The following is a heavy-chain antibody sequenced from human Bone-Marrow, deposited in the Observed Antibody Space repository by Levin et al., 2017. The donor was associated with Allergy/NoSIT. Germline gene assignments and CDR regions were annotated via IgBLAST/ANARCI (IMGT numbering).Heavy chain of an antibody. V-gene: IGHV4-34*01. CDR3: ARVILLWVGEFGGYMDG. CDR2: INHSGST. CDR1: GGSFSGYY. Sequence: SETLSLTCAVYGGSFSGYYWSWIRQPPGKGLEWIGEINHSGSTNYNPSLKSRVTISVDTSKNQFSLKLSSVTAADTAVYYCARVILLWVGEFGGYMDGWGKGTTVTVSS. J-gene: IGHJ6*03. D-gene: IGHD3-10*01.